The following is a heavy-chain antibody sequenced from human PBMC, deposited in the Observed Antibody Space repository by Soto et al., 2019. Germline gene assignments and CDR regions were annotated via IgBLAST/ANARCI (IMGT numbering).Heavy chain of an antibody. J-gene: IGHJ6*02. D-gene: IGHD3-10*01. Sequence: QVQLLEAGGGVVQPGRSLRLSCAASGFIFSSYAMHWVRQAPGKGLEWVAVISHGGNEKYYADSVEGRFTIYRDNSKNMVYLQMNGLRPEDTAVYYCAKVSSDRGYYYFAMDVWGQGTTVTVSS. CDR3: AKVSSDRGYYYFAMDV. CDR1: GFIFSSYA. CDR2: ISHGGNEK. V-gene: IGHV3-30*18.